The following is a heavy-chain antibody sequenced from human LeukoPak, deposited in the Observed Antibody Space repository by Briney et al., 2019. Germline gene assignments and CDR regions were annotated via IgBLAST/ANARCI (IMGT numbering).Heavy chain of an antibody. CDR1: GLSFTTYG. Sequence: GGSLRLSCAASGLSFTTYGLHWVRQAPGKGLEWVAFIRFDGTEQYYKDSVRGRFTISRDNSKNTLDLQMNSLRAEDTAVYYCVKGYYYYMDVWGKGTTVTISS. CDR2: IRFDGTEQ. J-gene: IGHJ6*03. D-gene: IGHD3-10*01. CDR3: VKGYYYYMDV. V-gene: IGHV3-30*02.